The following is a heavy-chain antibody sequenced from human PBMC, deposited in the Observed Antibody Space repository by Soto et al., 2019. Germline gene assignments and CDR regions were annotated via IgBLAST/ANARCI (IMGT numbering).Heavy chain of an antibody. D-gene: IGHD3-3*01. Sequence: GSLRLSWAASRFTFSSYAMSWFRQSPGKGLKWASAISGSGASTYYADCVKGRFTISRDNSKNTLYLQMNSLRAEDTAVYYCAKVYYDFWSGSNPYYYYGMDVWGPGTTLNVSS. CDR3: AKVYYDFWSGSNPYYYYGMDV. V-gene: IGHV3-23*01. CDR1: RFTFSSYA. CDR2: ISGSGAST. J-gene: IGHJ6*02.